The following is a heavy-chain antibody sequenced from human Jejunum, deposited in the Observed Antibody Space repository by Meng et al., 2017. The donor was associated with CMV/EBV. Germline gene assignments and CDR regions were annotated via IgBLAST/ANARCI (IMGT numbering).Heavy chain of an antibody. CDR2: INKKGGST. V-gene: IGHV3-20*03. CDR1: FNSYA. J-gene: IGHJ6*02. D-gene: IGHD3-10*01. CDR3: ARHYYASGSYPTSGMDV. Sequence: FNSYAMTWVRQAPGKGLEWVSGINKKGGSTGYADSVEGRFTISRDNAKNSLYLQMNSLRAEDTALYYCARHYYASGSYPTSGMDVWGQGTTVTVSS.